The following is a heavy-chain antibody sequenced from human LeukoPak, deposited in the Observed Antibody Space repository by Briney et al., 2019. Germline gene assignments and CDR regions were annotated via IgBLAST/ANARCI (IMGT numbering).Heavy chain of an antibody. J-gene: IGHJ4*02. CDR2: IYYSGST. Sequence: PSETLSLTCTVSGGSISSGGYYWSWIRQHPGKGLEWIGYIYYSGSTYYNPSLKSRVTISVDTSKNQFSLKLSSVTAADTAVYYCAREAFYDSSGYSDYWGQGTLVTVSS. D-gene: IGHD3-22*01. CDR3: AREAFYDSSGYSDY. V-gene: IGHV4-31*03. CDR1: GGSISSGGYY.